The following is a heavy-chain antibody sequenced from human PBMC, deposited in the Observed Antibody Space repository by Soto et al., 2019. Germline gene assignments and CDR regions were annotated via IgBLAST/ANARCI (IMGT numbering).Heavy chain of an antibody. J-gene: IGHJ6*03. CDR3: ARERNHYDILTGYYSYYYYMDV. Sequence: PGGSLRLSCAASGFTVSSNYMSWVRQAPGKGLEWVSVIYSGGSTYYADSVKGRFTISRHNSKNTLYLQMNSLRAEDTAVYYCARERNHYDILTGYYSYYYYMDVWGKGTTVTVSS. D-gene: IGHD3-9*01. CDR1: GFTVSSNY. CDR2: IYSGGST. V-gene: IGHV3-53*04.